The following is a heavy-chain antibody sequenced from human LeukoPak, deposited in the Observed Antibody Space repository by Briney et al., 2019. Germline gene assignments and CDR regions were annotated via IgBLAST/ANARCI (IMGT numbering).Heavy chain of an antibody. D-gene: IGHD3-9*01. J-gene: IGHJ6*03. V-gene: IGHV3-7*01. CDR3: ARNNPPNYDILTGYFSSYYYYYMDV. CDR1: GFTLSSYW. Sequence: GGSLRRSCAASGFTLSSYWMSWVRQAPGKGLDWVANIKQDGSEKSYVDSVKGRFTISRDNAKNSLYLQMNSLRAEDTAVYYCARNNPPNYDILTGYFSSYYYYYMDVWGKGTTVTVSS. CDR2: IKQDGSEK.